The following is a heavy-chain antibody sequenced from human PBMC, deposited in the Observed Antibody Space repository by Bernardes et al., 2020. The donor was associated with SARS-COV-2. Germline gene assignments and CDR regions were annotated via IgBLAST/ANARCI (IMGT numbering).Heavy chain of an antibody. Sequence: SETLSLTCTVSGGSISSGDYYWSWIRQPPGKGLEWIGYIYYSGSTYYNPSLKSRVTISVDTSKNQFSLKLSSVTAADTAVYYCARGVYDYYGSGSYYNVDFDYWGQGTLVTVSS. CDR1: GGSISSGDYY. CDR3: ARGVYDYYGSGSYYNVDFDY. V-gene: IGHV4-30-4*01. CDR2: IYYSGST. D-gene: IGHD3-10*01. J-gene: IGHJ4*02.